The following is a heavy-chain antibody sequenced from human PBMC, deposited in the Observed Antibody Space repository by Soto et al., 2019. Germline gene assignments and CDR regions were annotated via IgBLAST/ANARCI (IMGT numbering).Heavy chain of an antibody. CDR3: ALPPLRFLEWLPSSPFDY. J-gene: IGHJ4*02. Sequence: PGGSLRLSCAASGFTFSSYGMHWVRQAPGKGLEWVAVISYDGSNKYYADSVKGRFTISRDNSKNTLYLQMNSLRAEDTAVYYCALPPLRFLEWLPSSPFDYWGQGTLVTVSS. CDR2: ISYDGSNK. CDR1: GFTFSSYG. D-gene: IGHD3-3*01. V-gene: IGHV3-30*03.